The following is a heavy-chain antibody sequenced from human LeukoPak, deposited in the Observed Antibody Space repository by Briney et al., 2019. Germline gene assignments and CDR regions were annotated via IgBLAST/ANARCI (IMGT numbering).Heavy chain of an antibody. Sequence: SETLSLTCPVSGGSISSHYWSWIRQPPEKGLEWIGYIYYSGSTNYNPSLKSRVTISVDMSKNKFSLKPSSVTATDTAVYYCAREGAGAHYFDYWGQGTLVTVSS. D-gene: IGHD1-26*01. CDR1: GGSISSHY. J-gene: IGHJ4*02. V-gene: IGHV4-59*11. CDR2: IYYSGST. CDR3: AREGAGAHYFDY.